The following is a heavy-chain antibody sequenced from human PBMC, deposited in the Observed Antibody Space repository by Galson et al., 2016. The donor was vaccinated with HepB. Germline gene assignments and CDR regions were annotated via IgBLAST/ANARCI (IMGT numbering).Heavy chain of an antibody. V-gene: IGHV3-9*01. Sequence: SLRLSCAASGFTFDDYAMHWVRQAPGKGLEWVSGTSWNSGSISYADSGKGRFTISRDNDKNSLHLQMNILRAEDTALYYCARGRGSNWRDAFEIWGQGTMVTVSS. D-gene: IGHD6-13*01. CDR1: GFTFDDYA. CDR2: TSWNSGSI. CDR3: ARGRGSNWRDAFEI. J-gene: IGHJ3*02.